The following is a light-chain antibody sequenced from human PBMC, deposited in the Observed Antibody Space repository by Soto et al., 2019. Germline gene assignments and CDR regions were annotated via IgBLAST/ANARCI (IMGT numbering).Light chain of an antibody. CDR3: QHYNSYSEA. CDR1: QTISSW. J-gene: IGKJ1*01. V-gene: IGKV1-5*03. CDR2: KAS. Sequence: DIQMTQSPSTLSGSGGEIVTITCRTSQTISSWLAWYQQKPGKAPKLLIYKASTLKSGVPSRFSGSGSGTEFTLTISSLQPEDFATYYCQHYNSYSEAFGQGTKVDI.